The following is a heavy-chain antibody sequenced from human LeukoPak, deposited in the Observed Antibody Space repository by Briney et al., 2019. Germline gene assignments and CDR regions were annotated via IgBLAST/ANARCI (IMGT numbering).Heavy chain of an antibody. D-gene: IGHD1-1*01. CDR1: GYGFTSYW. J-gene: IGHJ5*02. CDR2: IYPGDSNT. V-gene: IGHV5-51*01. CDR3: ARFSGSSLDQNWFDP. Sequence: GESLKISCRGSGYGFTSYWIVWVRQMPGKGLEWMGVIYPGDSNTRYSPSFQGQVTISADKSISTAYLQWSSLKASDTAMYYCARFSGSSLDQNWFDPWGQGTLVTVSS.